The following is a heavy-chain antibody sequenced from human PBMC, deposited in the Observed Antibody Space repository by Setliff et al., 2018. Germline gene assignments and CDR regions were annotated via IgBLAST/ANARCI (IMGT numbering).Heavy chain of an antibody. V-gene: IGHV3-21*01. CDR3: ARVNRQDVYGNDWFDP. Sequence: KPGGSLRLSCAASGFTFSSYSMNWVRQAPGKGLEWVSSISTSSTYIYYADSVKGRFTISRDNAKNSLYLQMNSLRAEDTAVYYCARVNRQDVYGNDWFDPWGQGTLVTVSS. J-gene: IGHJ5*02. CDR1: GFTFSSYS. D-gene: IGHD2-15*01. CDR2: ISTSSTYI.